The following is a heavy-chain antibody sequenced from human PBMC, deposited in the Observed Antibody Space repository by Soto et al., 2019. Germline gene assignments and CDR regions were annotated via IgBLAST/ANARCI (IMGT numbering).Heavy chain of an antibody. Sequence: EVQLLESGGGLVQPGGSLRFSCAASGFTFSSYAMSWVLQAPGKGLERVSVISGSGDSTYYADSAKGRFTVSRDNSKNTLFLEMNSLRAEDTAVYYCARRGPGHYFDYWGQGTLVTVSS. D-gene: IGHD2-2*01. V-gene: IGHV3-23*01. CDR1: GFTFSSYA. CDR2: ISGSGDST. J-gene: IGHJ4*02. CDR3: ARRGPGHYFDY.